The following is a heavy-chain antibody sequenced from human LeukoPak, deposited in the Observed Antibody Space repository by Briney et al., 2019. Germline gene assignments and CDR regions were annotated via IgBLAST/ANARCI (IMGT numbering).Heavy chain of an antibody. Sequence: PSETLSLTCAVYGGSFSGYYWSWIRQPPGKGLEWIGEINHSGSTNYNPSLKSRVTISVDTSKNQFSLKLSSVTAADTAVYYCAQGFFSGYSYGWYFDYWGQGTLVTVSS. J-gene: IGHJ4*02. V-gene: IGHV4-34*01. CDR1: GGSFSGYY. D-gene: IGHD5-18*01. CDR3: AQGFFSGYSYGWYFDY. CDR2: INHSGST.